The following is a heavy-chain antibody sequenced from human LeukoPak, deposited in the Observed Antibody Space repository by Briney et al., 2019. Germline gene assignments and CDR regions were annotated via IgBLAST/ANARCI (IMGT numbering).Heavy chain of an antibody. CDR3: ARVPTVTFFDH. Sequence: SETLSLTCTVSGYSIRSDYCWGWIRQPPGQGLEWIGSIYHSGSTYYNPSLESRVTISVDTSKNQFSLKVTSVTAADTAVYYCARVPTVTFFDHWGQGTLVTVSS. CDR1: GYSIRSDYC. J-gene: IGHJ4*02. V-gene: IGHV4-38-2*02. CDR2: IYHSGST. D-gene: IGHD4-17*01.